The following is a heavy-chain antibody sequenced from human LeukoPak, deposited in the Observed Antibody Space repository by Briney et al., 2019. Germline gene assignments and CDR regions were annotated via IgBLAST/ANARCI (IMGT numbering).Heavy chain of an antibody. J-gene: IGHJ4*02. CDR3: ARDHSGWYYFDY. D-gene: IGHD6-19*01. CDR1: GYTFTSYA. V-gene: IGHV1-3*01. Sequence: ASVKVSCKASGYTFTSYAMHWVRQAPGQRLEWMGWINAGNGNTKYSQKFQGRVTITRDTSAGTAYMELSSLRSEDTAVYYCARDHSGWYYFDYWGQGTLVTVSS. CDR2: INAGNGNT.